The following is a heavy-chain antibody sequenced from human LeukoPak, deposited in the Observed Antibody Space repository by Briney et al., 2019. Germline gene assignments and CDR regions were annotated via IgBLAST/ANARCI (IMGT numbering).Heavy chain of an antibody. Sequence: GGSLRLSCAASGFTFNIYTMNWVRQAPGKGLEWVSSITSSSRYIYYAGSVKGRFTISRDNAKNSLYLQMNSLRAEDTAVYYCARDRLMDRRTVSSFYGMDVWGQGTTVTVSS. CDR2: ITSSSRYI. CDR1: GFTFNIYT. V-gene: IGHV3-21*01. CDR3: ARDRLMDRRTVSSFYGMDV. J-gene: IGHJ6*02. D-gene: IGHD4-17*01.